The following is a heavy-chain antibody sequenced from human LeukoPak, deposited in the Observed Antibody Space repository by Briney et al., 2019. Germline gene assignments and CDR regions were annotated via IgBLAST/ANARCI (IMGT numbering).Heavy chain of an antibody. D-gene: IGHD6-13*01. J-gene: IGHJ4*02. Sequence: PSETLSLTCTVSGGSISSYYWSWIRQPPGKGLEWIGYIYYSGSTNYNPSLKSRVTISVDTSKNQFSLKLSSVTAADTAVYYCVRDVLAAAGTELWGQGTLVTVSS. V-gene: IGHV4-59*01. CDR3: VRDVLAAAGTEL. CDR2: IYYSGST. CDR1: GGSISSYY.